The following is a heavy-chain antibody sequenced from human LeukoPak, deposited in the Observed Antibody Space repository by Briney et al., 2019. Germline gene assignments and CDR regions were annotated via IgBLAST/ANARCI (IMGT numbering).Heavy chain of an antibody. V-gene: IGHV4-59*01. CDR2: IYYSGST. J-gene: IGHJ3*02. D-gene: IGHD6-13*01. CDR1: GGSISSYY. Sequence: PSETLSLTCTVSGGSISSYYWSWIRQPPGKGLEWVGYIYYSGSTTYNPSLKSRVTISVDTSKNQFSLKLSSVAAADTAVYYCARALYSSSWYQGAFDIWGQGTMVTASS. CDR3: ARALYSSSWYQGAFDI.